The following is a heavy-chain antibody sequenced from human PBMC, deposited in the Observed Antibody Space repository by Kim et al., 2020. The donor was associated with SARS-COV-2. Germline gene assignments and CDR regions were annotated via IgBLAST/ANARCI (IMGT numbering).Heavy chain of an antibody. V-gene: IGHV1-18*01. CDR1: GYTFTSYG. CDR2: ISAYNGNT. CDR3: ARDPDIAAADTGSWYFDL. Sequence: ASVKVSCKASGYTFTSYGISWVRQAPGQGLEWMGWISAYNGNTNYAQKLQGRVTMTTDTSTSTAYMELRSLRSDDTAVYYCARDPDIAAADTGSWYFDLWGRGTLVTVSS. J-gene: IGHJ2*01. D-gene: IGHD6-13*01.